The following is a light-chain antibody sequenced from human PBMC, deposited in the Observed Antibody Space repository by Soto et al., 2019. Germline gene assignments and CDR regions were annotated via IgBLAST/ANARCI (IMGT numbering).Light chain of an antibody. CDR1: QSISTS. CDR3: QQSYSSLST. Sequence: DIQMTQSPSSLSASVGDRVTITCRASQSISTSLNWYQQKPGKAPKLLIYAASSLQSGVPSRFSGSGSGTDFTLTIGSLQSEDFATYYCQQSYSSLSTFGQGTKVEAK. J-gene: IGKJ1*01. CDR2: AAS. V-gene: IGKV1-39*01.